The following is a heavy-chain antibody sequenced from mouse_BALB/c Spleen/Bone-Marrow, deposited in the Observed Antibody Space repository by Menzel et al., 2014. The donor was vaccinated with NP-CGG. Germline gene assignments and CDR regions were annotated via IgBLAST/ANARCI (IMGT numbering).Heavy chain of an antibody. CDR3: ARYDGYFDY. CDR2: INPGSGST. Sequence: VQRVESGAELVRPGTSVKVSRKASGYAFTDYLMEWLKQRPGQGLEWIGVINPGSGSTNYNEKFKDKATLTADKSSSTAYMQLSSLTSDDSAVYFCARYDGYFDYWGQGTTLTVSS. V-gene: IGHV1-54*01. CDR1: GYAFTDYL. J-gene: IGHJ2*01. D-gene: IGHD2-3*01.